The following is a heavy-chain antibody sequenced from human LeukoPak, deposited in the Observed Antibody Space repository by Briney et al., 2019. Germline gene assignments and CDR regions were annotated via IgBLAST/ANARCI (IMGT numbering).Heavy chain of an antibody. V-gene: IGHV3-66*01. D-gene: IGHD3-10*01. J-gene: IGHJ4*02. CDR1: GFTVSSNY. Sequence: PGGSLRLSCAASGFTVSSNYMSWVRQAPGKGLEWVSMIYSGGSTYYADSVKGRFTISRDNSKNTVYLQMNSLRDEDTAVYFCAKSLLTMVRGTRILDYWGQGTLVTVSS. CDR3: AKSLLTMVRGTRILDY. CDR2: IYSGGST.